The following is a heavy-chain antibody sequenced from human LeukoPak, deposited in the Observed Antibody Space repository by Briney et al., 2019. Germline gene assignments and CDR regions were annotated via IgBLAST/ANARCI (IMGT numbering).Heavy chain of an antibody. Sequence: SETLSLTCTVSGGSISSYYWSWIRQPPGKGLEWIGYIYYSGSTNYNPSLKSRVTIPVDTSKNQFSLKLSSVTAAGTAVYYCATRLGYCTNGVCYYYFDYWGQGTLVTVSS. CDR3: ATRLGYCTNGVCYYYFDY. CDR2: IYYSGST. V-gene: IGHV4-59*01. CDR1: GGSISSYY. J-gene: IGHJ4*02. D-gene: IGHD2-8*01.